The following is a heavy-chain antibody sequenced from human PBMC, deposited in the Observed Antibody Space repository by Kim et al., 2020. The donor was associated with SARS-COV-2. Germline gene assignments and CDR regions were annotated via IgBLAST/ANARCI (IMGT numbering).Heavy chain of an antibody. Sequence: GGSLRLSCAASGFTFSSYGMHWVRQAPGKGLEWVAVIWYDGSNKYYADSVKGRFTISRDNSKNTLYLQMNSLRAEDTAVYYCAKDGGILTGYGVFDYWGQGTLVTVSS. CDR2: IWYDGSNK. CDR1: GFTFSSYG. V-gene: IGHV3-33*06. D-gene: IGHD3-9*01. CDR3: AKDGGILTGYGVFDY. J-gene: IGHJ4*02.